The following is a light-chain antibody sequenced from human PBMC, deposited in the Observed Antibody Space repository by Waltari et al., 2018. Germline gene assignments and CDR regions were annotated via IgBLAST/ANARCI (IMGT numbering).Light chain of an antibody. CDR3: SSYTTRGTWV. CDR2: DVG. J-gene: IGLJ3*02. V-gene: IGLV2-14*03. Sequence: QSALTQPASVSGSPGQSITFSCTGAFSDVGAYDYVSWYQQLPGRAPKPLIYDVGHRPQGVSDRLSGSKSGNTASLTISGLQPEDEADYYCSSYTTRGTWVFGGGTKLTVL. CDR1: FSDVGAYDY.